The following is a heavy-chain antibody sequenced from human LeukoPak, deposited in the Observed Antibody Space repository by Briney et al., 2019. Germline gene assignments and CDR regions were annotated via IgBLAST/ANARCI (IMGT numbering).Heavy chain of an antibody. CDR1: GGSFSGYY. CDR2: INHSGST. CDR3: ARVPWFDP. J-gene: IGHJ5*02. Sequence: SETLSLTCAVYGGSFSGYYWSWIRQPPGKGLEWIGEINHSGSTNYNPSLESRVTISVDTSKNQFSLKLSSVTAADTAVYYCARVPWFDPWGQGTLVTVPS. V-gene: IGHV4-34*01.